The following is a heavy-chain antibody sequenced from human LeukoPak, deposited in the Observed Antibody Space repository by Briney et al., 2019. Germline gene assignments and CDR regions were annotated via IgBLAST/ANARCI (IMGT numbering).Heavy chain of an antibody. Sequence: PGGSLRLSCSASGFTFSTYAMHWVRQAPGEGLEYVSAISRNGGRTYYADSVKGRFTISRDNSKNTLYLQMSSLRAEDTAVYYCVIDLPSGGGVDYWGQGTLVTVSS. CDR2: ISRNGGRT. J-gene: IGHJ4*02. D-gene: IGHD3-10*01. V-gene: IGHV3-64D*06. CDR3: VIDLPSGGGVDY. CDR1: GFTFSTYA.